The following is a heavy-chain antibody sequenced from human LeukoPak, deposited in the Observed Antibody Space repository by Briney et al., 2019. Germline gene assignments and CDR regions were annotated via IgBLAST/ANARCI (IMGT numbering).Heavy chain of an antibody. Sequence: SETLSLTCSVSSGSISTYYWSWIRQPPPKGLEWIGYIYYSGSTKYNPSLKIRVTISVDTSKNQFSLRLSSVTAADTAVYYCARDWGVSARPGYMDVWGKGTTVTVSS. D-gene: IGHD6-6*01. CDR1: SGSISTYY. V-gene: IGHV4-59*01. CDR3: ARDWGVSARPGYMDV. CDR2: IYYSGST. J-gene: IGHJ6*03.